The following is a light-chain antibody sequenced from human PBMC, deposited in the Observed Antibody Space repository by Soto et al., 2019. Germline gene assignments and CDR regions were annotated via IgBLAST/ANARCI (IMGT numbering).Light chain of an antibody. V-gene: IGKV3D-20*02. Sequence: PGERAAISCTPSQSVAISYLAWYQQKPGQAPRLLIYGASSRATGIPDRCSGSGSGTDFTLTISSIEPEDFAVYYCQQRSNWPITFGQGTRLENK. CDR1: QSVAISY. J-gene: IGKJ5*01. CDR2: GAS. CDR3: QQRSNWPIT.